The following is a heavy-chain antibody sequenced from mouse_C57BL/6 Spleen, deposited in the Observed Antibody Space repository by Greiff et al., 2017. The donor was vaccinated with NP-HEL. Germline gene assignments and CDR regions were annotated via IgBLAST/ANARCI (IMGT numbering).Heavy chain of an antibody. CDR1: GYTFTDYN. D-gene: IGHD1-1*01. CDR3: ARYYYGSSGDAMDY. V-gene: IGHV1-18*01. Sequence: EVQRVESGPELVKPGASVKIPCKASGYTFTDYNMDWVKQSHGKSLEWIGDINPNNGGTIYNQKFKGKATLTVDKSSSTAYMELRSLTSEDTAVYYCARYYYGSSGDAMDYWGQGTSVTVSS. J-gene: IGHJ4*01. CDR2: INPNNGGT.